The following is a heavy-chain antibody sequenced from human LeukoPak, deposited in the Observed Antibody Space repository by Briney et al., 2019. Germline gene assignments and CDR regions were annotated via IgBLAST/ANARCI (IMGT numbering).Heavy chain of an antibody. CDR2: IKPDGSEK. V-gene: IGHV3-7*01. D-gene: IGHD3-10*01. Sequence: GGSLRLSCAASGFTFSSYWMSWVRQSPGKGLEWVANIKPDGSEKYFMDSVKSRFTISRDNAKNALYLEMNSLRAEDTAEYFCARERMYSGSGSTYPYYDYWGQGTLVTVSS. CDR1: GFTFSSYW. CDR3: ARERMYSGSGSTYPYYDY. J-gene: IGHJ4*02.